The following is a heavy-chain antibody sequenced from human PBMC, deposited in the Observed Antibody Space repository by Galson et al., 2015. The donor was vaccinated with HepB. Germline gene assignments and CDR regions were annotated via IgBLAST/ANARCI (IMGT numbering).Heavy chain of an antibody. CDR3: ARGGAYYYDSSGYYLPGDAFDI. Sequence: SLRLSCAASGFTFSSYAMHWVRQAPGKGLEWVAVISYDGSNKYYADSVKGRFTISRDNSKNTPYLQMNSLRAEDTAVYYCARGGAYYYDSSGYYLPGDAFDIWGQGAMVTVSS. CDR1: GFTFSSYA. V-gene: IGHV3-30-3*01. CDR2: ISYDGSNK. J-gene: IGHJ3*02. D-gene: IGHD3-22*01.